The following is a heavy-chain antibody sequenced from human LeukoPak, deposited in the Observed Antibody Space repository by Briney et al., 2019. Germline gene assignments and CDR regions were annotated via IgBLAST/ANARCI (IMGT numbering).Heavy chain of an antibody. J-gene: IGHJ4*02. D-gene: IGHD1-26*01. CDR2: IYYSGST. CDR1: GGSISSYY. CDR3: ARVRGSYFPDY. V-gene: IGHV4-59*12. Sequence: PSETLSLTCTVSGGSISSYYWSWIRQPPGKGLEWIGYIYYSGSTNYNPSLKSRVTISVDTSKNQFSLKLSSVTAADTAVYYCARVRGSYFPDYWGQGTLVTVSS.